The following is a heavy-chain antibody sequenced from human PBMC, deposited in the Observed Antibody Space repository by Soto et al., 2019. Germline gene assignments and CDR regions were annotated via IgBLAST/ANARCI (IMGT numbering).Heavy chain of an antibody. CDR1: GYSFPSYD. Sequence: GASVKVSCKASGYSFPSYDIYWVRQAAGQGLEWMGWMNPSSGNTGYPQKFQGRVTMTRSTPINTAFMEMSGLTYEETAVYYCARGYSGQNNYYMDVWGKGITVTVS. CDR3: ARGYSGQNNYYMDV. V-gene: IGHV1-8*01. CDR2: MNPSSGNT. J-gene: IGHJ6*03. D-gene: IGHD2-15*01.